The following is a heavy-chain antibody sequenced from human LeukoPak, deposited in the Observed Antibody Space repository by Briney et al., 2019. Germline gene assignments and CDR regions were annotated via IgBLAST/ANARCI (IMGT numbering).Heavy chain of an antibody. D-gene: IGHD6-19*01. J-gene: IGHJ6*03. CDR2: ISTSSRTI. CDR1: EFDFRDYA. CDR3: ARRQWMGDSYYYMDV. Sequence: SGGSLTLSCAASEFDFRDYAMNWVRQAPGKGLEGISYISTSSRTIYYADSVKGRFTVSRDNARNSLFLQMNSLTVEDTAVYFCARRQWMGDSYYYMDVWGKGTTVTVS. V-gene: IGHV3-48*01.